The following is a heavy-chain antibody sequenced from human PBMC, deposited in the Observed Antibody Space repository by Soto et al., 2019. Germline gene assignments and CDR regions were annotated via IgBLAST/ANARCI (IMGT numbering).Heavy chain of an antibody. J-gene: IGHJ4*02. CDR1: GYTFTHYG. CDR2: INAYIGDT. Sequence: QVQLVQSGAEVKKPGASVKVSCKASGYTFTHYGITWVRQAPGQGLEWTGWINAYIGDTKSAHKYQGRVTVTIDTSTSTAYLELRSLRSDDTAVYYCARGDGDTLDYWGQGTLVRVSA. D-gene: IGHD2-21*02. V-gene: IGHV1-18*01. CDR3: ARGDGDTLDY.